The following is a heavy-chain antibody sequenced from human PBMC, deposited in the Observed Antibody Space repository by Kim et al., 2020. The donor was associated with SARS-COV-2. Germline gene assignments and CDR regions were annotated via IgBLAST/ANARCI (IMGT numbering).Heavy chain of an antibody. CDR2: FHYFWST. D-gene: IGHD2-2*01. V-gene: IGHV4-59*03. Sequence: SETLSLTCTVSGGSISSYYWSWIRQPPGKGLEWIGYFHYFWSTKFKPSLQGRVTISRSTAQDQVSLKLRSFTGSDTAGSYFAEVLVVPASPAGWFGPLG. CDR3: AEVLVVPASPAGWFGP. CDR1: GGSISSYY. J-gene: IGHJ5*02.